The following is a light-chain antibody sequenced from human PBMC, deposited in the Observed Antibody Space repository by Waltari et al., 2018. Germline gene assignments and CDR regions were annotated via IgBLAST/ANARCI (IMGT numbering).Light chain of an antibody. V-gene: IGLV1-47*01. CDR3: AAWDDRLSAWV. CDR2: RIT. CDR1: SSNLGSNF. Sequence: QSVLTQPPSASRPPGHTVPIPCSGTSSNLGSNFLSWSQPCPGTAPKLLSYRITQRPSVVPDRFSGSKSGTSASLAISGLRSEDEADYYCAAWDDRLSAWVFGGGTKLTVL. J-gene: IGLJ3*02.